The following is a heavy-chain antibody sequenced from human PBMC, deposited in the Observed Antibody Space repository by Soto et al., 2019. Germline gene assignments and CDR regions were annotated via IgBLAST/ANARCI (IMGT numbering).Heavy chain of an antibody. CDR3: ARIVAAGTYNWFDP. J-gene: IGHJ5*02. CDR2: INAGNGNT. CDR1: GYTFTSYA. D-gene: IGHD6-13*01. Sequence: GAPVKVSCKASGYTFTSYAMHWVRPAPGQRLEWMGWINAGNGNTKYSQKFQGRVTITRDTSASTGYMELSSLRSEDTAVYYCARIVAAGTYNWFDPCGQGPLVTVSA. V-gene: IGHV1-3*01.